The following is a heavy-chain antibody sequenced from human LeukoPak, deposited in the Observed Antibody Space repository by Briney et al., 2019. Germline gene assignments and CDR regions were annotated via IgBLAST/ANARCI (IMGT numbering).Heavy chain of an antibody. CDR3: ARGANVVVTAIPHWFDP. Sequence: GGSLRLSCAASGFTFSSYSMNWVRQAPGKGLEWVSSISSSSSYIYYADSVKGRFTISRDNAKNSLYLQMNSLRAEDTAVYYCARGANVVVTAIPHWFDPWGQGTLVTVSS. D-gene: IGHD2-21*02. V-gene: IGHV3-21*01. J-gene: IGHJ5*02. CDR1: GFTFSSYS. CDR2: ISSSSSYI.